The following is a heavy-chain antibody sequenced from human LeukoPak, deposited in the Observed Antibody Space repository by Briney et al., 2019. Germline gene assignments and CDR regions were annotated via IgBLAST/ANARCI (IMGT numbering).Heavy chain of an antibody. Sequence: GGSLRLSCVASGFTFSSYWMSWVRQAPGKGLEWVANIKEDGSEKYYEDSVKGRFTISRDNAKNSLYLQMNNLRAEDTAVYYCARDSTLAAAQYYYYYYYMDVWGKGTTVTVSS. CDR2: IKEDGSEK. CDR1: GFTFSSYW. D-gene: IGHD6-13*01. V-gene: IGHV3-7*01. J-gene: IGHJ6*03. CDR3: ARDSTLAAAQYYYYYYYMDV.